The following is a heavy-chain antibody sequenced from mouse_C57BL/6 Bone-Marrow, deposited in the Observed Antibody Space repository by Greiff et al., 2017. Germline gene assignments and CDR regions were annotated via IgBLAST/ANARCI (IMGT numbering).Heavy chain of an antibody. CDR3: ARDDGSYYYGLDY. Sequence: EVMLVESAGGLVQPGSSMKLSCTASGFTFSDYYMAWVRQVPEKGLEWVANINYDGSSTYYLDSLKSRFIISRDNAKNILYLQMSSLKSEDTATYYCARDDGSYYYGLDYWGQGTTLTVSS. CDR1: GFTFSDYY. CDR2: INYDGSST. J-gene: IGHJ2*01. D-gene: IGHD1-1*01. V-gene: IGHV5-16*01.